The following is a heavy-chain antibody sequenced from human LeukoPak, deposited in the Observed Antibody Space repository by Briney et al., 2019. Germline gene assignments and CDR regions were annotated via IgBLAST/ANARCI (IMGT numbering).Heavy chain of an antibody. Sequence: PGGSLRLSCVGSGFTFSDYYMSWIRQAPGKGLEWVANINLDGSEKNYVDSVKGRFTISRDNARKSLYLQMNSLRAEDTAVYYCARDPLALHYYYYMDVWGIGTTVTVSS. CDR1: GFTFSDYY. J-gene: IGHJ6*03. CDR2: INLDGSEK. CDR3: ARDPLALHYYYYMDV. V-gene: IGHV3-7*01.